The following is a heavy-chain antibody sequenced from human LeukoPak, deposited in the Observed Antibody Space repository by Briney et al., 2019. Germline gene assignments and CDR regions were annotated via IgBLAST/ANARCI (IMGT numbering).Heavy chain of an antibody. Sequence: GGSLRLSCAASGFTFSDYYMSWIRQAPGKGLEWVSYISSSGSTIYYADSVKGRFTISRDNSKDTLYLQMNSLRVEDTAIYYCAKKGAAGAFDIWGHGTMVSVSS. CDR1: GFTFSDYY. D-gene: IGHD6-25*01. CDR2: ISSSGSTI. V-gene: IGHV3-11*01. J-gene: IGHJ3*02. CDR3: AKKGAAGAFDI.